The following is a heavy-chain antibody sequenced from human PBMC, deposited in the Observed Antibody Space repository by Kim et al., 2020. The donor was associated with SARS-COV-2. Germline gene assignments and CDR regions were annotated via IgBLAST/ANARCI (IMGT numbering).Heavy chain of an antibody. CDR2: IYYSGST. CDR3: ARHPRNIVVVPAAMDLGYAFDI. J-gene: IGHJ3*02. Sequence: SETLSLTCTVSGGSISSYYWSWIRQPPGKGLEWIGYIYYSGSTNYNPSLKSRVTISVDTSKNQFSLKLSSVTAADTAVYYCARHPRNIVVVPAAMDLGYAFDIWGQGTMVTVSS. V-gene: IGHV4-59*08. CDR1: GGSISSYY. D-gene: IGHD2-2*01.